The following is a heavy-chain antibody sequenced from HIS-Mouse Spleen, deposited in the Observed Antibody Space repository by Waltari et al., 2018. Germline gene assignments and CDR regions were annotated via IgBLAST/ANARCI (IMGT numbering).Heavy chain of an antibody. CDR2: INHSGST. V-gene: IGHV4-34*01. CDR3: ARVKGSSSWYYFDY. J-gene: IGHJ4*02. D-gene: IGHD6-13*01. CDR1: GGSFSGYY. Sequence: QVQLQQWGAGLLKPSETLSLTCAVYGGSFSGYYWSWIRQPPGKGLEWIGEINHSGSTNYNPSLKSRVTISVDTSKNQFSLKLSSVTAADTAVYYCARVKGSSSWYYFDYWGQGTLVTVSS.